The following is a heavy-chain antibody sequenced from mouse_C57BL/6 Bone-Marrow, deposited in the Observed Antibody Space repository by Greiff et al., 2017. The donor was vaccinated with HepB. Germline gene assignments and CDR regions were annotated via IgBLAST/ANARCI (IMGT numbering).Heavy chain of an antibody. CDR2: IYPGNSDT. V-gene: IGHV1-5*01. Sequence: EVQLQQSGTVLARPGASVKMSCKTSGYTFTSYWMHWVKQRPGQGLEWIGAIYPGNSDTSYNQKFKGKAKLTAVTSASTAYMELSSLTNEDSAVYYCTTDYYGRETFDYWGQGTTLTVSS. J-gene: IGHJ2*01. D-gene: IGHD1-1*01. CDR3: TTDYYGRETFDY. CDR1: GYTFTSYW.